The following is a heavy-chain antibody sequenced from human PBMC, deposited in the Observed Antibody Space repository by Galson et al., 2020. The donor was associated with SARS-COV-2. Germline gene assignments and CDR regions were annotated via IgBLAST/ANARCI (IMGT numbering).Heavy chain of an antibody. CDR3: ARAPQYSSGWYNYFDY. CDR2: TYYRSQWYN. D-gene: IGHD6-19*01. Sequence: SQTLSLTCAISGDSVSSNSAALNWIRQSPSRGLEWLGRTYYRSQWYNDYAVSVKSRITINPDTSKNQFSLQLNSVTPEDTAVYYCARAPQYSSGWYNYFDYWGQGTLVTVSS. CDR1: GDSVSSNSAA. J-gene: IGHJ4*02. V-gene: IGHV6-1*01.